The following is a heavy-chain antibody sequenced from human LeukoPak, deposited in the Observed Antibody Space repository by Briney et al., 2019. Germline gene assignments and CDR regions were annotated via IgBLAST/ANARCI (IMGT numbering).Heavy chain of an antibody. CDR3: AKDRTVTTPLKWFDP. D-gene: IGHD4-17*01. Sequence: PGGSLRLSCAASGFTFSSYAMSWVRQAPGKGLEWVSAISGSGGSTYYADSVKGRFTISRDNSKNTLYLQMNSLGAEDTAVYYCAKDRTVTTPLKWFDPWGQGTLVTVSS. CDR1: GFTFSSYA. CDR2: ISGSGGST. J-gene: IGHJ5*02. V-gene: IGHV3-23*01.